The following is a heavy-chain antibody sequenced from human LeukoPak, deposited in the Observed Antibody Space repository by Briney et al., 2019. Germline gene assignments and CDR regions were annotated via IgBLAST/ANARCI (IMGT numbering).Heavy chain of an antibody. V-gene: IGHV4-34*01. CDR2: INHSGST. D-gene: IGHD6-19*01. CDR1: GGSFSGYY. CDR3: ARRKGVISSSSVSPSGWHNNWFDP. J-gene: IGHJ5*02. Sequence: SETLSLTCAVYGGSFSGYYWSWIRQPPGKGLEWIGEINHSGSTNYNLSLKSRVTISVDTSKNQFSLKLSSVTAADTAVYYCARRKGVISSSSVSPSGWHNNWFDPWGQGTLVTVSS.